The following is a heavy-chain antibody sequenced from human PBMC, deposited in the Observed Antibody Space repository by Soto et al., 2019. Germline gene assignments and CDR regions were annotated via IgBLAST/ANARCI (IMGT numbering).Heavy chain of an antibody. D-gene: IGHD5-12*01. V-gene: IGHV1-69*13. J-gene: IGHJ4*02. CDR3: ARDAGGYSGYDPDY. Sequence: SVKVSCKASGGTFSSYAISWVRQAPGQGLEWMGGIIPIFGTANYAQKFQGRATITADESTSTAYMELSSLRSEDTAVYYCARDAGGYSGYDPDYWGQGTLVTVSS. CDR1: GGTFSSYA. CDR2: IIPIFGTA.